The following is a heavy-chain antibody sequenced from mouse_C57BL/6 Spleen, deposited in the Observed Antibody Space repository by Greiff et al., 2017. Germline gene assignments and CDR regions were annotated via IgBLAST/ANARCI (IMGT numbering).Heavy chain of an antibody. CDR3: ARWVYGYEVSWYFDV. V-gene: IGHV1-80*01. J-gene: IGHJ1*03. CDR2: IYPGDGDT. D-gene: IGHD2-2*01. Sequence: QVQLKQSGAELVKPGASVKISCKASGYAFSSYWMNWVKQRPGKGLEWIGQIYPGDGDTNYNGKFKGKATLTADKSSRTAYMQLSSLTSEDSAVYFCARWVYGYEVSWYFDVWGTGTTVTVSS. CDR1: GYAFSSYW.